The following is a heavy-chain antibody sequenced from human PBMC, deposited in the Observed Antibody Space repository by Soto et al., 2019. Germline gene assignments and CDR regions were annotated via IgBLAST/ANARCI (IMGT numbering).Heavy chain of an antibody. Sequence: ASVKVSCKASGYTFTGYYMHWVRQAPGQGLEWMGWINPNSGGTNYAQKFQGWVTMTRDTSISTAYMELGRLRSDDTAVYYCARGFGELPYMDVWGKGTTVTVS. CDR1: GYTFTGYY. V-gene: IGHV1-2*04. CDR2: INPNSGGT. CDR3: ARGFGELPYMDV. D-gene: IGHD3-10*01. J-gene: IGHJ6*03.